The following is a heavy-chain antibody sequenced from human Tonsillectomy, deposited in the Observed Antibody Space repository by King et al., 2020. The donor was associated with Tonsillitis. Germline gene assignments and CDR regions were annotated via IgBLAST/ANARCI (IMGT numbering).Heavy chain of an antibody. D-gene: IGHD5/OR15-5a*01. V-gene: IGHV4-31*03. Sequence: VQLQESGPGLVKPSQTLSLTCTVSGGSISSGGYYWNWIRQHPGKGLEWIGYIYYRGSTYYNPSLKSRATISVDTSKNQFSLRLSSVTAADTAVYYCARALSNSSHYYFGMDVWGQGTTVTVSS. CDR1: GGSISSGGYY. J-gene: IGHJ6*02. CDR3: ARALSNSSHYYFGMDV. CDR2: IYYRGST.